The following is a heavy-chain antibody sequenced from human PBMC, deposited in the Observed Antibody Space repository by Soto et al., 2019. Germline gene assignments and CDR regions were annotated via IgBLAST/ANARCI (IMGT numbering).Heavy chain of an antibody. CDR2: ISYDGSNK. Sequence: VLSLRLSCAACGGTVSSFARHWVRQAPGKGLEWVAVISYDGSNKYYADSVKGRFTISRDNSKNTLYLQMNSLRAEDTAVYYCARAIGYDFWSGYVHPYYFAYWGKRTLVPVSS. J-gene: IGHJ4*02. V-gene: IGHV3-30-3*01. CDR1: GGTVSSFA. CDR3: ARAIGYDFWSGYVHPYYFAY. D-gene: IGHD3-3*01.